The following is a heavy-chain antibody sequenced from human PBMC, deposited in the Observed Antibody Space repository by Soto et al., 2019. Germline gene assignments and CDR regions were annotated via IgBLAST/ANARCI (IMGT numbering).Heavy chain of an antibody. CDR3: ARDHWATPPTLYSSGWYVPNFDY. D-gene: IGHD6-19*01. Sequence: GASVKVSCKASGYTFTSYGISWVRQAPGQGLEWMGWISAYNGNTNYAQKLQGRVTMTTDTSTSTAYMELRSLRSDDTAVYYCARDHWATPPTLYSSGWYVPNFDYWGQGTLVTVSS. J-gene: IGHJ4*02. CDR1: GYTFTSYG. CDR2: ISAYNGNT. V-gene: IGHV1-18*01.